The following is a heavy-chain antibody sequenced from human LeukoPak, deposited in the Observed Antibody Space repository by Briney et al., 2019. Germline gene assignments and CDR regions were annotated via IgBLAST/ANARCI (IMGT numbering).Heavy chain of an antibody. Sequence: GESLKISCKGSGYSFASYWIAGVRQMPGKGLEWMGVIYPGNSDITYSPSFQGQVTISADKSVSTAYLHWTSLKPSDTAIYYCARHLSSITSCPNYWGQGTLVTVSS. CDR2: IYPGNSDI. J-gene: IGHJ4*02. V-gene: IGHV5-51*01. CDR1: GYSFASYW. D-gene: IGHD2-2*01. CDR3: ARHLSSITSCPNY.